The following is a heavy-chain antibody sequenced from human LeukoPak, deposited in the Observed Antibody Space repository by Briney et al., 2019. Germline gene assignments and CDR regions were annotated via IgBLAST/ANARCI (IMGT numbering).Heavy chain of an antibody. Sequence: GGSLRLSCAASGFTFSGYSMNWVRQAPGQGLEWVSSISSSSTHIYYADSVKGGFTISRGNANNSLDLQMNSLRAWDTAMYYCPRDLTVAYPDYWGQGALVTVSS. D-gene: IGHD4-17*01. V-gene: IGHV3-21*01. CDR3: PRDLTVAYPDY. CDR2: ISSSSTHI. J-gene: IGHJ4*02. CDR1: GFTFSGYS.